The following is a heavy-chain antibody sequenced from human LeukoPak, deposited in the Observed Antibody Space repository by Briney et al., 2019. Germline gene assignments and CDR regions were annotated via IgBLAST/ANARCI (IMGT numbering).Heavy chain of an antibody. CDR2: IYYSGST. CDR3: AREISYYDFWSGYYTPNWFDP. D-gene: IGHD3-3*01. CDR1: GGSISSYY. V-gene: IGHV4-59*01. J-gene: IGHJ5*02. Sequence: SETLSLTCTVSGGSISSYYWSWIRQPPGKGLEWIGYIYYSGSTNYNPSLKSRVTISVDTSKNQFSLKLSSVTAADTAVYYCAREISYYDFWSGYYTPNWFDPWGQGTLVTVSS.